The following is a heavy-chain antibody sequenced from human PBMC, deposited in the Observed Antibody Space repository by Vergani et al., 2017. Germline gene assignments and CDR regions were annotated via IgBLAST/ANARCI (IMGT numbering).Heavy chain of an antibody. CDR3: AGDTHSWQRADR. Sequence: QAQLQESGPGLVKPSETLSLTCHVFGVSVTDYNCNWIRQPPGKGLEWIGSLSNTGGATHASHNPSLKSRVSISVETSKSQFSLRLTFVTAADSAIYYCAGDTHSWQRADRWGQGLLVSVSS. CDR1: GVSVTDYN. CDR2: LSNTGGA. V-gene: IGHV4-59*02. J-gene: IGHJ5*02. D-gene: IGHD6-13*01.